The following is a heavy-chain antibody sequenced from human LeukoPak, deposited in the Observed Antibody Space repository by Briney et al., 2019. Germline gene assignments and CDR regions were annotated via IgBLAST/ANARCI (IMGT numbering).Heavy chain of an antibody. Sequence: GGSLRLSCAASGFTFSSYEMNWVRQAPGKGLEWVSYISSSGSTIYYADSVKGRFTISRDNSKNTLYLQMNSLRAEDTAVYYCARRAGAYSHPFDYWGQGTLVTVSS. D-gene: IGHD4/OR15-4a*01. J-gene: IGHJ4*02. V-gene: IGHV3-48*03. CDR1: GFTFSSYE. CDR3: ARRAGAYSHPFDY. CDR2: ISSSGSTI.